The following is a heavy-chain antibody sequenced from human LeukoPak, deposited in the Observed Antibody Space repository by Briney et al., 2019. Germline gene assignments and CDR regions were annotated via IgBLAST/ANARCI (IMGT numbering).Heavy chain of an antibody. D-gene: IGHD1-26*01. CDR1: GFTFSSYA. CDR3: AREVGTPQAFDI. V-gene: IGHV3-23*01. CDR2: VSYSGGST. J-gene: IGHJ3*02. Sequence: GGSLRLSCAASGFTFSSYAMSWVRQAPGKGLEWVSAVSYSGGSTYYADSVRGRFTISRDNAKNSLYLQMNSLKAEDTAIYYCAREVGTPQAFDIWGQGTMVTVSS.